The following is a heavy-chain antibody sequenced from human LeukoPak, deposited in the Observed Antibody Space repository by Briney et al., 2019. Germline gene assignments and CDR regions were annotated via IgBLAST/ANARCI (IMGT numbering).Heavy chain of an antibody. D-gene: IGHD6-13*01. J-gene: IGHJ4*02. Sequence: GESLKISCKGSEYSFTSYWIGWVCQMPGKGLEWMGIIYPGDSDTRYSPSFQGQVTISADRSISTAYLQWSSLKASDTAMYYCARLSQQLVRWFDYWGQGTLVTVSS. CDR2: IYPGDSDT. CDR1: EYSFTSYW. CDR3: ARLSQQLVRWFDY. V-gene: IGHV5-51*01.